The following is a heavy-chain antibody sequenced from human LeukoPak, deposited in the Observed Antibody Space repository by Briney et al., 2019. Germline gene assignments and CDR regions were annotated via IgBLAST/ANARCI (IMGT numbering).Heavy chain of an antibody. CDR2: INPKSGGT. Sequence: GASVKVSCTASGYTFTDYYMHWVRQAPGQGLEWMGWINPKSGGTNYAQKFQGRVTMTRDTSITTAYMELSSLRSADTALYYCARDIGQGSSWLYDYWGQGTLVTVSS. D-gene: IGHD6-13*01. V-gene: IGHV1-2*02. CDR3: ARDIGQGSSWLYDY. J-gene: IGHJ4*02. CDR1: GYTFTDYY.